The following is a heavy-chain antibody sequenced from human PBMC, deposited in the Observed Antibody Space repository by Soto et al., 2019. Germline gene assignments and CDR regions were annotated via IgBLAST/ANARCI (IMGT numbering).Heavy chain of an antibody. CDR3: TRDIQATYIYSMAL. CDR2: INQDGGAR. CDR1: GVTFSYHW. J-gene: IGHJ6*03. D-gene: IGHD5-18*01. Sequence: EVQLVESGGGLVQPGGSLRLSCAASGVTFSYHWMSWVRQAPGKGLEWVSNINQDGGARFYVYSVKGRFTISRDNAKNSLYLQMSRLRAEDTAGYYCTRDIQATYIYSMALLGRGTTSTVS. V-gene: IGHV3-7*01.